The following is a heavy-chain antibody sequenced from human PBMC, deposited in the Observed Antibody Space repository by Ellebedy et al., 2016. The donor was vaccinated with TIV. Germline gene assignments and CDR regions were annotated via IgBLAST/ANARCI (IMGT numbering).Heavy chain of an antibody. V-gene: IGHV4-59*12. CDR2: IKYNRDI. CDR1: GASISTVY. D-gene: IGHD2/OR15-2a*01. CDR3: ARESNSMFDP. J-gene: IGHJ5*02. Sequence: SETLSLTCSVPGASISTVYWSWIRQTPGKGLEWIGYIKYNRDINYNPSLKSRVTISVDTSNSQLSLKLSSVTAADTAMYYCARESNSMFDPWGQGTLVTVSS.